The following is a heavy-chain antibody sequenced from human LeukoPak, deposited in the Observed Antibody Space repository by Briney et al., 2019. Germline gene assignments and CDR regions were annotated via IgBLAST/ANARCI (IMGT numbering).Heavy chain of an antibody. CDR3: AKVSSGGSFFGMDV. CDR1: GFTFSSYA. CDR2: ISTSGAST. J-gene: IGHJ6*02. V-gene: IGHV3-23*01. D-gene: IGHD3-10*01. Sequence: PGGSLRLSCAASGFTFSSYAMSWVRQAPGKGLECVSAISTSGASTYYAYSVKGRFTISRDNSKNTLFLQMNSLRGEDTALYYCAKVSSGGSFFGMDVWGQGTTVTVSS.